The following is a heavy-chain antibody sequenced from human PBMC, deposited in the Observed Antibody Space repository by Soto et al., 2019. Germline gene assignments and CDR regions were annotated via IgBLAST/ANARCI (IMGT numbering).Heavy chain of an antibody. CDR3: ATHRGGYCSGGSCSEAWFDP. D-gene: IGHD2-15*01. Sequence: QVKLVQSGAEEKKPGASVKVSCKASGYTFTSYPMNWLRQAPGQRPEWMGWINAGNGGTKYSQKFQGRVSITRDTSASTAYMQLSRLRSEDTAVYYCATHRGGYCSGGSCSEAWFDPWGQGTLVTVSS. CDR1: GYTFTSYP. J-gene: IGHJ5*02. V-gene: IGHV1-3*05. CDR2: INAGNGGT.